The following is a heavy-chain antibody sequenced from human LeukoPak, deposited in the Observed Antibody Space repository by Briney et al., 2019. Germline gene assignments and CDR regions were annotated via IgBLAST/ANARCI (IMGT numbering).Heavy chain of an antibody. J-gene: IGHJ4*02. V-gene: IGHV4-61*01. CDR3: ARDYYDILTGYYAYFDY. D-gene: IGHD3-9*01. Sequence: SETLSLTCTVSGGSISSGSYYWSWIRQPPGKGLEWIGYVYYSGSTNYNPSLKSRVTISVDTSKNQFSLKLSSVTAADTAVYYCARDYYDILTGYYAYFDYWGQGTLVTVSS. CDR2: VYYSGST. CDR1: GGSISSGSYY.